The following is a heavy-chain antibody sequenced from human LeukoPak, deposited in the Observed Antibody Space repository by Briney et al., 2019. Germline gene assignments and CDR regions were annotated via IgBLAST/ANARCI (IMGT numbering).Heavy chain of an antibody. CDR3: AGTRIAAAGTNHYYYGMDV. D-gene: IGHD6-13*01. CDR2: IYYSGST. Sequence: SETLSLTCTVSGGSISSYYWSWIRQPPGKGLEWIGYIYYSGSTNYNPSLKSRVTISVDTSKNQFSLKLSSVTAADTAVYYCAGTRIAAAGTNHYYYGMDVWGQGTTVTVSS. V-gene: IGHV4-59*08. J-gene: IGHJ6*02. CDR1: GGSISSYY.